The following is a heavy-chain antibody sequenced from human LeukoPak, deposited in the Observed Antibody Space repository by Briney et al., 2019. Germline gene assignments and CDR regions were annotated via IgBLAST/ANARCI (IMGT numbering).Heavy chain of an antibody. CDR2: ISSSSSYI. D-gene: IGHD2-2*01. V-gene: IGHV3-21*01. Sequence: GGSLRLSCAASGFTFSSYSMNWVRKAPGKGLEWVSSISSSSSYIYYADSVKGRFTISRDNAKNSLYLQMNSLRAEDTAVYYCARARDIVVVPAAQDYWGQGTLVTVSS. J-gene: IGHJ4*02. CDR3: ARARDIVVVPAAQDY. CDR1: GFTFSSYS.